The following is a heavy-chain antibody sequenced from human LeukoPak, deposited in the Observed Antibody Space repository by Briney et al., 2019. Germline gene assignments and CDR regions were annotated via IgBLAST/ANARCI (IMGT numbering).Heavy chain of an antibody. V-gene: IGHV4-31*03. J-gene: IGHJ4*02. CDR1: GGSISSGGYY. Sequence: PSETLSLTCTVSGGSISSGGYYWSWIPQHQGKGLEWIGYIYYSGSTYYNPSLKSRVTISVDTSKNQFSLKLSAVTAADTAVYYCASGVYGSSGYYYDYWGQGTLVTVSS. CDR3: ASGVYGSSGYYYDY. CDR2: IYYSGST. D-gene: IGHD3-22*01.